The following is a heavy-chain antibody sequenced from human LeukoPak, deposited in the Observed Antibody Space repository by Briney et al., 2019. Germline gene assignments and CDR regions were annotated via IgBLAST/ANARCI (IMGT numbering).Heavy chain of an antibody. CDR2: IYPSGYT. V-gene: IGHV4-4*07. CDR3: ARGGFRGHIGY. CDR1: GGSLSSYY. D-gene: IGHD3-16*01. Sequence: SETLSLTCTVSGGSLSSYYWSWIRQPAGKGLEWIGRIYPSGYTNHNPSLKSRVTISVDTSKNQFSLKLSSVTAADTAVYYCARGGFRGHIGYWGQGTLVTVSS. J-gene: IGHJ4*02.